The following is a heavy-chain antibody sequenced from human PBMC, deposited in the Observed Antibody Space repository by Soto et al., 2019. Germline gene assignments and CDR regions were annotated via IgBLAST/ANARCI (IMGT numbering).Heavy chain of an antibody. Sequence: SETLSLTCTVSGGSISSYYWSWIRQPPGKGLEWIGYIYYSGSTNYNPSLKSRVTISVDTSKNQFSLKLSSVTAADTAVYYCAREGTVVGIIYDSTGYVDFWGQGTLVTVSS. J-gene: IGHJ4*01. CDR3: AREGTVVGIIYDSTGYVDF. V-gene: IGHV4-59*01. CDR1: GGSISSYY. CDR2: IYYSGST. D-gene: IGHD3-22*01.